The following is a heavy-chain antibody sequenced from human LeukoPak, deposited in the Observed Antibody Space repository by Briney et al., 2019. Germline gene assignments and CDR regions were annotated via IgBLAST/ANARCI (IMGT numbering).Heavy chain of an antibody. CDR2: ISYDGSNK. CDR3: ARLVCSTIPCYGKFYFDS. V-gene: IGHV3-30*03. CDR1: GFTVSSNY. J-gene: IGHJ4*02. Sequence: EGSLRLSCAASGFTVSSNYMSWVRQAPGKGLEWVAVISYDGSNKYYADTVKGRFTISRDNAKNSVYLQMNSLRAEDTAVYYCARLVCSTIPCYGKFYFDSWGQGTLVPVSS. D-gene: IGHD2-2*01.